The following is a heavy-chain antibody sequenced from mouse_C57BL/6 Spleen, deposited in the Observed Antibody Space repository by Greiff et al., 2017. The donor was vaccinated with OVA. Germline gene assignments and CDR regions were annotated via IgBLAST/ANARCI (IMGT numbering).Heavy chain of an antibody. J-gene: IGHJ2*01. CDR1: GYTFTSYW. V-gene: IGHV1-64*01. CDR3: ARDDYDGFGY. D-gene: IGHD2-4*01. CDR2: IHPNSGSN. Sequence: QVQLQQPGAELVKPGASVKLSCKASGYTFTSYWMHWVKQRPGQGLEWIGMIHPNSGSNNYNEKFKSKATLTVDKSSSTAYMQLSSLTSEDSAVYYCARDDYDGFGYWGQGTTLSVSS.